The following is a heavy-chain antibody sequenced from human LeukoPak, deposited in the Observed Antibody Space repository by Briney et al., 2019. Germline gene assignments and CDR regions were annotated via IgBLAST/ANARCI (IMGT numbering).Heavy chain of an antibody. Sequence: SVKVSCKASGGSISTFDISWVRQAPGQGLEWMGGIIPVFGAAQYAQKFRGRVTINTDETTSAVYMELISLRSDDTAVYYCARAHPVSGANTESSYYYMDVWGKGTTVTVSS. D-gene: IGHD1/OR15-1a*01. CDR1: GGSISTFD. CDR3: ARAHPVSGANTESSYYYMDV. CDR2: IIPVFGAA. J-gene: IGHJ6*03. V-gene: IGHV1-69*05.